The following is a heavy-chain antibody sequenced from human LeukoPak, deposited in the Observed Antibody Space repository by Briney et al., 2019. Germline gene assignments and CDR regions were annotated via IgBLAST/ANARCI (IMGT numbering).Heavy chain of an antibody. CDR1: GFTFSSYA. J-gene: IGHJ4*02. Sequence: GRSLRLSCAASGFTFSSYAMHWVRQAPGKGLEWVAAIWYDGSKTSYTDSVKGRFTVSRDISKNTVYLQMNGLKAEDTAVYYCARDDCSTTPCYAYWGQGTLVTVSS. CDR2: IWYDGSKT. V-gene: IGHV3-33*08. D-gene: IGHD2-2*01. CDR3: ARDDCSTTPCYAY.